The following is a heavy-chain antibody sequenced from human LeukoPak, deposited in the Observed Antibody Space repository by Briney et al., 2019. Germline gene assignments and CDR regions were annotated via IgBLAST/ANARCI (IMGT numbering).Heavy chain of an antibody. D-gene: IGHD6-13*01. CDR1: GYTFTDYY. Sequence: ASVKVSCKASGYTFTDYYMHWVRQAPGQGLERMGWINPNSGGTNYAQKFQGRVTMTRDTSISTAYMELSRLTSDDTAVFYCARIGYRAPYSIDYWGQGTLVTVSS. J-gene: IGHJ4*02. V-gene: IGHV1-2*02. CDR3: ARIGYRAPYSIDY. CDR2: INPNSGGT.